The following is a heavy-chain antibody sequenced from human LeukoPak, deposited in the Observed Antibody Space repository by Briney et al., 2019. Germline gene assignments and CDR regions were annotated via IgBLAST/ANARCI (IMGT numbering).Heavy chain of an antibody. CDR3: ARDGGLYHYDSSGYPGPY. D-gene: IGHD3-22*01. Sequence: ASVKVSCKASGYTFTGYYIHWVRQAPGQGLEWMGWINPNSGGTKYAQKFQGWVTMTRDTSISTAYMELSRLRSDDTAVYYCARDGGLYHYDSSGYPGPYWGQGTLVTVSS. CDR1: GYTFTGYY. V-gene: IGHV1-2*04. CDR2: INPNSGGT. J-gene: IGHJ4*02.